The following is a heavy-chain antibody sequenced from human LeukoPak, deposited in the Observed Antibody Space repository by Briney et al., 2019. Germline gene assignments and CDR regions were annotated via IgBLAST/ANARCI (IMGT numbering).Heavy chain of an antibody. Sequence: SGGSLRLSCAASGFTFSSYAMHWVRQAPGKGLEWVAVISYDGSNKYYADSVKGRFTISRDNSKNTLYLEMNSLRVEDTAVYYCAKDHEIKGIQLWSVGYWGQGTLVTVSS. CDR1: GFTFSSYA. J-gene: IGHJ4*02. CDR3: AKDHEIKGIQLWSVGY. CDR2: ISYDGSNK. V-gene: IGHV3-30-3*01. D-gene: IGHD5-18*01.